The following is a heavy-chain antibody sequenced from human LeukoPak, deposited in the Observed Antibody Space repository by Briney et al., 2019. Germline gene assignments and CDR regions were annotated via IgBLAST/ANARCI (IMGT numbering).Heavy chain of an antibody. J-gene: IGHJ4*02. D-gene: IGHD6-19*01. CDR2: FSGSGGST. CDR3: AKDEPNSGWYPLSYYFDY. Sequence: GGSLRLSCAASGFTFSSYAMSWVRQAPGKGLEWVSVFSGSGGSTYYADSVKGRFTISRDNSKNTLYLQMNSLRAEDTAVYYCAKDEPNSGWYPLSYYFDYWGQGTLVTVSS. V-gene: IGHV3-23*01. CDR1: GFTFSSYA.